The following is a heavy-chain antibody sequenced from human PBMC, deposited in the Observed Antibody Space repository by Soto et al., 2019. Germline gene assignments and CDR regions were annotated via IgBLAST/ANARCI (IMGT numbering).Heavy chain of an antibody. V-gene: IGHV1-3*01. Sequence: ASVKVSCKTFGYTFTNYVIHWVRQAPGQRLEWMGRISADNGNTRYPQNLQGRVTIIRDTSASTSYMELSSLTSEDTAVYYCARFSGDGWGNNFDYWGQGTLVTVSS. CDR3: ARFSGDGWGNNFDY. CDR1: GYTFTNYV. CDR2: ISADNGNT. J-gene: IGHJ4*02. D-gene: IGHD3-10*01.